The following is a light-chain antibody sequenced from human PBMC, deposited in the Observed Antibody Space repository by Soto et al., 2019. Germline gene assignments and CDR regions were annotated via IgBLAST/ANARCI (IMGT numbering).Light chain of an antibody. CDR1: QSISSY. J-gene: IGKJ3*01. CDR2: AAS. V-gene: IGKV1-39*01. Sequence: DIQMTQSPSSLSASVGDRVTITCRASQSISSYLNWYRQKPGKAPKLLIYAASSLQSGVPSRFSGSGSGTDFTLTISRLQPEDFATYYCQQSYSTLTFGPGTKVDIK. CDR3: QQSYSTLT.